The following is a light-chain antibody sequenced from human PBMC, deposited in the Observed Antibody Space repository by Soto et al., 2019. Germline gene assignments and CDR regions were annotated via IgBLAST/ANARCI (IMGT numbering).Light chain of an antibody. V-gene: IGLV2-14*01. J-gene: IGLJ1*01. Sequence: QSALTQPASVSGSPGQSITISCTGTSSDIGDYNYVSWYQHHTDKAPKLMIYEVSNRPSGVSNRFSGSKSDNTASLTISGLQAEDEADYYCSSYTSSTTLGVFGTGTKLTVL. CDR2: EVS. CDR1: SSDIGDYNY. CDR3: SSYTSSTTLGV.